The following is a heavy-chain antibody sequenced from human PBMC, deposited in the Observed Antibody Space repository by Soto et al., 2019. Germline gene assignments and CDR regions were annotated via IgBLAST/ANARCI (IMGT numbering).Heavy chain of an antibody. CDR3: ARDPFGSSSWYQTSEYFQH. J-gene: IGHJ1*01. CDR2: ISSSGSTI. V-gene: IGHV3-11*01. CDR1: GFTFSDYY. Sequence: QVQLVESGGGLVKPGGSLRLSCAASGFTFSDYYMSWIRQAPGKGLEWVSYISSSGSTIYYADSVKGRFTISRDNAXNXLXXQMNSLRAEDTAVYYCARDPFGSSSWYQTSEYFQHWGQGTLVTVSS. D-gene: IGHD6-13*01.